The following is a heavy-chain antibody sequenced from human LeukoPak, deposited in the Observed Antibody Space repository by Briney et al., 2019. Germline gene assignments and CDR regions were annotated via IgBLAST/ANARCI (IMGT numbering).Heavy chain of an antibody. V-gene: IGHV4-61*08. CDR2: IYHSGST. J-gene: IGHJ6*02. CDR3: ARISSTSFAEGMDV. D-gene: IGHD2-2*01. Sequence: SETLSLTCTVSGGSISSGGYYWSWIRQPPGKGLEWIGHIYHSGSTYYNPSLKSRVTISVDTSKNQFSLKLSSVTAADTAVYYCARISSTSFAEGMDVWGQGTTVTVSS. CDR1: GGSISSGGYY.